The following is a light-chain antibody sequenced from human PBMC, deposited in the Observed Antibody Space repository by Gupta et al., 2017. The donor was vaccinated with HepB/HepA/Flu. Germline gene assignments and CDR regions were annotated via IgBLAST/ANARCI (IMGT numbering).Light chain of an antibody. CDR2: GKN. CDR1: SLRSYY. J-gene: IGLJ2*01. V-gene: IGLV3-19*01. CDR3: NSRDSSGKKVV. Sequence: SSELPQDPAVSVALGQTVRITCQGDSLRSYYASWYQQKPGQAPVLVIYGKNNRPSGIPDRFSGSSSGNTASLTITGAQAEDEADYYCNSRDSSGKKVVFGGGTKLTVL.